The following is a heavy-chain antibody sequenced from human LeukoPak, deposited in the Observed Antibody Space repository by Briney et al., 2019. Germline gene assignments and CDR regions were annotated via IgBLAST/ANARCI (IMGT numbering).Heavy chain of an antibody. CDR1: GGTFSSYA. D-gene: IGHD3-22*01. CDR2: IIPILGIA. J-gene: IGHJ4*02. Sequence: ASVKVSCKASGGTFSSYAISWVRQAPGQGLEWMGRIIPILGIANYAQKFQGRVTITADKSTSTAYMELSSLRSEDTAVYYCARDDRSYSADFWGQGTLVTVSS. V-gene: IGHV1-69*04. CDR3: ARDDRSYSADF.